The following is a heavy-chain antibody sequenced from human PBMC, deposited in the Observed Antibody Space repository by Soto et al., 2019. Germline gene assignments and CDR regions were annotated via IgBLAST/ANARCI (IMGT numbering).Heavy chain of an antibody. CDR3: ARGDDPPSARLRSSPRYCSGGSCHRGNWFDP. D-gene: IGHD2-15*01. Sequence: SETLSLTCAVYGGSFSGYYWSWIRQPPGKGLEWIGEINHSGSTNYNPSLKSRVTISVDTSKNQFSLKLSSVTAADTAVYYCARGDDPPSARLRSSPRYCSGGSCHRGNWFDPWGQGTLVTVS. CDR1: GGSFSGYY. V-gene: IGHV4-34*01. J-gene: IGHJ5*02. CDR2: INHSGST.